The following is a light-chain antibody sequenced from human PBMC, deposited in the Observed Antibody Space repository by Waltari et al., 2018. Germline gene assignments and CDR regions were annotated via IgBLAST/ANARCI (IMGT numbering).Light chain of an antibody. J-gene: IGLJ3*02. CDR1: SGSLSTTSY. CDR2: NGN. CDR3: SLYMGSGIWV. Sequence: QTVVTQEPSLSVSPGGTVTLTCTLSSGSLSTTSYATWYQQTPGQAPRTLVYNGNRRSSGVPDRFSGSIRGNKAALTITGAQADDECDYYCSLYMGSGIWVFGGGTKLTVL. V-gene: IGLV8-61*01.